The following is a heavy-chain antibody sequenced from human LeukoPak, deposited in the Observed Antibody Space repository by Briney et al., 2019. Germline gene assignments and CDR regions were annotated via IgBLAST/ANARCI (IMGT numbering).Heavy chain of an antibody. CDR3: ARHNGFYGIDV. J-gene: IGHJ6*02. CDR2: LSGSVGRT. Sequence: GGSLRLSCAASGFTFSSYAMSWVRQAPGKGLEWVSALSGSVGRTYYADSVKGRFAISRDNSKNTLYLQVNSLRAEDTAVYYCARHNGFYGIDVWGHGTTVTVSS. D-gene: IGHD5-12*01. V-gene: IGHV3-23*01. CDR1: GFTFSSYA.